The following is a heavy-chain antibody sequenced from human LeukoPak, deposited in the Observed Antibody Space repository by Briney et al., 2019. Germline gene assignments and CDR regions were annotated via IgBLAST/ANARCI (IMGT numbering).Heavy chain of an antibody. V-gene: IGHV3-74*03. Sequence: GGSLRLSCAASGFTFSSYWMHWVRQAPGKGLMWVSGINTDGSSTMYADSVKGRFTISRDNAKNTLYLQMNSLRAEDTAVYYCAREPRYSSGTNGFDYWGQGTLVTVSS. CDR2: INTDGSST. J-gene: IGHJ4*02. D-gene: IGHD6-19*01. CDR3: AREPRYSSGTNGFDY. CDR1: GFTFSSYW.